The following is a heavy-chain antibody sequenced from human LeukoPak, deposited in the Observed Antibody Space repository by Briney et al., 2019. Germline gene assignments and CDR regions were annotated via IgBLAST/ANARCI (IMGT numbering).Heavy chain of an antibody. D-gene: IGHD3-22*01. CDR2: IYYSGST. CDR3: ARARAEGFYDSSGYYYGLEYNWFDP. V-gene: IGHV4-31*03. Sequence: SETLSLTCTVSGGSISSGGYYWSWIRQHPGKGLEWIGYIYYSGSTYYNPSLKSRVTISVDTSKNQFSLKLSSVTAADTAVYYCARARAEGFYDSSGYYYGLEYNWFDPWGQGTQVTVSS. J-gene: IGHJ5*02. CDR1: GGSISSGGYY.